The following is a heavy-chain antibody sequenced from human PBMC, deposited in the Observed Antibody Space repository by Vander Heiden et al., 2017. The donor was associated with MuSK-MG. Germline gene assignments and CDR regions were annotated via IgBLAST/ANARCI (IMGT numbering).Heavy chain of an antibody. Sequence: EVQLVESGGGLVQPGGSLRLSCTASEFSFRSYWMSWVRQAPGKGLEWVANIKQDGSEKYYEDSVKGRFTISRDNAKSSLYLQMNSLRGEDTAVYYCARDKYYGSGKSGLVGMDVWGQGTTVTVSS. J-gene: IGHJ6*02. CDR3: ARDKYYGSGKSGLVGMDV. D-gene: IGHD3-10*01. V-gene: IGHV3-7*01. CDR2: IKQDGSEK. CDR1: EFSFRSYW.